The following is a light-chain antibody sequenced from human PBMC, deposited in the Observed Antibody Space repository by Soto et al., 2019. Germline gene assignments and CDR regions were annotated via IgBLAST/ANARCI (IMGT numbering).Light chain of an antibody. Sequence: QSVLTQPPSASGSPGQSVTISCTGTSRDVGGYNYVSWYQQHPGKAPKLMIYEVSKRPSGVPDRFSGSKSGNTASLTVSGLQAEDEADYYCSSFAGNNNCVFGPGTKVTVL. V-gene: IGLV2-8*01. CDR3: SSFAGNNNCV. CDR2: EVS. CDR1: SRDVGGYNY. J-gene: IGLJ1*01.